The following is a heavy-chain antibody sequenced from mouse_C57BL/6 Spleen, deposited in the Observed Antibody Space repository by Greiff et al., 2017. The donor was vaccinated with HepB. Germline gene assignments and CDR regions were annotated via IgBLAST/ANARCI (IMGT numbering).Heavy chain of an antibody. D-gene: IGHD1-1*01. Sequence: VQLQQSGPELVKPGASVKISCKASGYSFTDYNMNWVKQSNGKSLEWIGVINPNYGTTSYNQKFKGKATLTVDQSSSTAYMQLNSLTSEDSAVYYCAGSGDYGSSYHWYFDVWGTGTTVTVSS. V-gene: IGHV1-39*01. J-gene: IGHJ1*03. CDR1: GYSFTDYN. CDR3: AGSGDYGSSYHWYFDV. CDR2: INPNYGTT.